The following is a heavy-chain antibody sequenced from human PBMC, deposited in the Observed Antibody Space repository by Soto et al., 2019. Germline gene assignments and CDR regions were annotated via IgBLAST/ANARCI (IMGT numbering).Heavy chain of an antibody. CDR3: ARDSGYDSSGDTLLHF. Sequence: VASVKVSCKASGGTFSSYAISWVRQAPGQGLEWMGGIIPIFGTANYAQKFQGRVTITADESTSTAYMELSSLRSEDTAVYYCARDSGYDSSGDTLLHFWGQGTLVTVS. CDR2: IIPIFGTA. J-gene: IGHJ4*02. CDR1: GGTFSSYA. V-gene: IGHV1-69*13. D-gene: IGHD3-22*01.